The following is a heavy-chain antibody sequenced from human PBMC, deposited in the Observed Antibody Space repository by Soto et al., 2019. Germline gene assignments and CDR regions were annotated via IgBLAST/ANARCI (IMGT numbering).Heavy chain of an antibody. CDR3: ARYHNWNYGLDP. J-gene: IGHJ5*02. V-gene: IGHV4-34*01. CDR1: GGXFSGYY. Sequence: SETLSLTCAVYGGXFSGYYWSWIRQPPGKGLEWIGEINHSGSTNYNPSLKSRVTISVDTSKNQFSLKLSSVTAADTAVYYCARYHNWNYGLDPWGQGTLVTVSS. D-gene: IGHD1-7*01. CDR2: INHSGST.